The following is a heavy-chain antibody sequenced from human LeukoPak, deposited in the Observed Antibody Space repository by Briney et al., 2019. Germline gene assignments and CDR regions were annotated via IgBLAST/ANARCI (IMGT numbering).Heavy chain of an antibody. CDR3: ARHQCSGTRCYNFYFYGMDV. J-gene: IGHJ6*02. Sequence: SETLSLTCTVSGGSIISSNDYSGWIRQPPGKGLEWIGTTYCSWSTQYNPSLKSRVTISVDTSKNQFSLKLSSVTAADTAVYYCARHQCSGTRCYNFYFYGMDVWGQGTTVTVSS. CDR1: GGSIISSNDY. V-gene: IGHV4-39*01. D-gene: IGHD2-2*02. CDR2: TYCSWST.